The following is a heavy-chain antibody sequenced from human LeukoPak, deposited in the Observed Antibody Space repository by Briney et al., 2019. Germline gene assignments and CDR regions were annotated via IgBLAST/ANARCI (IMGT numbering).Heavy chain of an antibody. D-gene: IGHD3-10*01. CDR3: AKSYYYGSGSYYNGAPFDY. V-gene: IGHV3-23*01. Sequence: GGSLRLSCAASGFTFSSHAMSWVRQAPGKGLEWVSAISGSGGSTYYADSVKGRFTISRDNSKNTLYLQMNSLRAEDTAVYYCAKSYYYGSGSYYNGAPFDYWGQGTLVTVSS. CDR1: GFTFSSHA. J-gene: IGHJ4*02. CDR2: ISGSGGST.